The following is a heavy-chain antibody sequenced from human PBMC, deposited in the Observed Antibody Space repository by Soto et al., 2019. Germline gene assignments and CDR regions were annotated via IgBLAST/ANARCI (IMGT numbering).Heavy chain of an antibody. Sequence: QVQLVQSGAEVKKPGSSVKVSCKASGGTFSSYAISWVRQAPGQGLEWMGGIIPIFGTANYAQKFQGRVTITADESTSTAYMELSSLRSEDTAVYYCARDSGKEQYSSSWYGGGYWGQGTLVTVSS. CDR2: IIPIFGTA. D-gene: IGHD6-13*01. V-gene: IGHV1-69*12. J-gene: IGHJ4*02. CDR3: ARDSGKEQYSSSWYGGGY. CDR1: GGTFSSYA.